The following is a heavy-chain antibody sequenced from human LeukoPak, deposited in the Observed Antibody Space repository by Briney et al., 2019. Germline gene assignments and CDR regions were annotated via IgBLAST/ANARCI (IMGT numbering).Heavy chain of an antibody. V-gene: IGHV3-66*01. CDR2: IYGGGNT. D-gene: IGHD5-18*01. J-gene: IGHJ4*02. Sequence: PGGSLRLSCAASGFTVSNNYMSWVRQAPGKGLEWVSAIYGGGNTYYADSVKGRFTISRDNSKNTVYLQMNSLRAEDTAVYYCANDLGWIQLNLGRGQGTLVTVSS. CDR1: GFTVSNNY. CDR3: ANDLGWIQLNLG.